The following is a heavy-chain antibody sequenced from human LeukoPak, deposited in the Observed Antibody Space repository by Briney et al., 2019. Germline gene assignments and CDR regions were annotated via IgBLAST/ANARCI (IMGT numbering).Heavy chain of an antibody. CDR2: ISSSSSYI. J-gene: IGHJ5*02. CDR1: GFTFSSYS. Sequence: TGGSLRLSCAASGFTFSSYSMNWVRQAPGKGLEWVSSISSSSSYIYYADSVKGRFTISRDNAKNSLYLQMNSLRAEDTAVYYCASIGLAAAAPNWFDPWGQGTLVTVSS. CDR3: ASIGLAAAAPNWFDP. D-gene: IGHD6-13*01. V-gene: IGHV3-21*01.